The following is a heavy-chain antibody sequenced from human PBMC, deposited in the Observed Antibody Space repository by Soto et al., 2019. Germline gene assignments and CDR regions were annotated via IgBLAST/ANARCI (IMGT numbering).Heavy chain of an antibody. CDR3: AKGGFWVHYGLDV. CDR2: ISASGETT. J-gene: IGHJ6*02. D-gene: IGHD3-16*01. Sequence: EVQLLESGGGLVQPGGSLRLSCAASGFPFSACAMNWVRQAPGKGLEWVSAISASGETTFYADSVKGRFTISRDNSKNTVYMQINALRAEDTAVYYGAKGGFWVHYGLDVWGQGTTVTVSS. CDR1: GFPFSACA. V-gene: IGHV3-23*01.